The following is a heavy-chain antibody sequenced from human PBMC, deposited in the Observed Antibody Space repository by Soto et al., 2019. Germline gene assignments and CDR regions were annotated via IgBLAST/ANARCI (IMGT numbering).Heavy chain of an antibody. Sequence: EVQLVESGGGLVQPGRSLRLSCAASGFTFDDYAMHWVRQAPGKGLEWGPGISWNSGSIGYADSVQGRFTISRDNAKNALYLQMNSLRAEDTALYYFAKDAVTMVRGVISYYGMDVWGQGTTVTVSS. D-gene: IGHD3-10*01. V-gene: IGHV3-9*01. CDR1: GFTFDDYA. CDR2: ISWNSGSI. CDR3: AKDAVTMVRGVISYYGMDV. J-gene: IGHJ6*02.